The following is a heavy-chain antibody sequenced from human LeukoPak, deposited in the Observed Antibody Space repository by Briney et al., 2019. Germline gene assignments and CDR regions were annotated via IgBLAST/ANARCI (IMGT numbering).Heavy chain of an antibody. J-gene: IGHJ3*02. V-gene: IGHV4-61*01. Sequence: PSETLSLTCTVTGGSISSTTYYWSWIRQPPGKGLEWIGYIYYSGSTNYNPSLKSRVTISVDTSKNQFSLKLSSVTAADTAVYYCARDYGGYNDAFDIWGQGTMVTVSS. CDR2: IYYSGST. CDR1: GGSISSTTYY. CDR3: ARDYGGYNDAFDI. D-gene: IGHD4-23*01.